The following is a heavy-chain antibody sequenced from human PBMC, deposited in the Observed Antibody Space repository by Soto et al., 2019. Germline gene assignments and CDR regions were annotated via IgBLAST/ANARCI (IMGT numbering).Heavy chain of an antibody. V-gene: IGHV3-30*04. Sequence: QEQLVESGGGVVRPGKSLRLSCEASGFNFTYNAMHWVRQAPGKGLEWVAVISFNGRKKFYARSVKGRFTISRDNSKNTLYLQINYLRPGDTAVYYCARDWLRRDDILTPSWNFNLWGQGTLVTAS. CDR1: GFNFTYNA. CDR3: ARDWLRRDDILTPSWNFNL. CDR2: ISFNGRKK. J-gene: IGHJ2*01. D-gene: IGHD3-9*01.